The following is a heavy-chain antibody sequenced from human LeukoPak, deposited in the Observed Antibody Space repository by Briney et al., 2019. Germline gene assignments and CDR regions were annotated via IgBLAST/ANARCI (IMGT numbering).Heavy chain of an antibody. CDR1: GFIFSAY. J-gene: IGHJ4*02. Sequence: SVKVSCKASGFIFSAYVQWVRQARGQRLEWIGWIVVGSGNTNYAQNFQERVTITRDMSTSTAYMELSSLRSDDTAVYYCAANRQLGLGGFDYWGQGTLVTVSS. D-gene: IGHD1-1*01. CDR2: IVVGSGNT. CDR3: AANRQLGLGGFDY. V-gene: IGHV1-58*01.